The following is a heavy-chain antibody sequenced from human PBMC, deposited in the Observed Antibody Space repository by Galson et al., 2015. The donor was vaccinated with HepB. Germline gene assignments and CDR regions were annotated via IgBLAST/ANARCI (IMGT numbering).Heavy chain of an antibody. CDR2: INPSGGST. D-gene: IGHD2-15*01. Sequence: SVKVSCKASGYTFTSYYMHWVRQAPGQGLEWMGIINPSGGSTNYAQRFQGRVTMTRDTSTHTIYMELSSLRSEDTAVYYCARDSGGISPDYGMDVWGQGTRSPSH. J-gene: IGHJ6*02. CDR3: ARDSGGISPDYGMDV. V-gene: IGHV1-46*01. CDR1: GYTFTSYY.